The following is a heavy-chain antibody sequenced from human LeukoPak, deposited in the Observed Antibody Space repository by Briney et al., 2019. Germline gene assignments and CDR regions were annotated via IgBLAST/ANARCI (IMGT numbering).Heavy chain of an antibody. J-gene: IGHJ5*02. Sequence: PGGSLRLSCAASGFTFSSYARSWVRQAPGKGLEWVSTISDSGGRKYYADSVKGRFTISRDNSKNTLYLQMNSLRAEDTAVYYCAKDSEDYDFWSGDPHWIDPWGQGTLVTVSS. CDR3: AKDSEDYDFWSGDPHWIDP. CDR2: ISDSGGRK. CDR1: GFTFSSYA. V-gene: IGHV3-23*01. D-gene: IGHD3-3*01.